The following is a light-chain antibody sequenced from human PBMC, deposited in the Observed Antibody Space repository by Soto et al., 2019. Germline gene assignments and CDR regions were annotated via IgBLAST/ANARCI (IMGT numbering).Light chain of an antibody. Sequence: DVQMTQYRSSVSASVGDRVTITCRASQGIGRWLAWYQQRPGKAPRFLIYAASSLQGGDPSRFSGSGSGTDFTLTISNLQPEDFATYFCQQGDSFPVTFGQGTRLEMK. J-gene: IGKJ5*01. CDR1: QGIGRW. CDR3: QQGDSFPVT. CDR2: AAS. V-gene: IGKV1D-12*01.